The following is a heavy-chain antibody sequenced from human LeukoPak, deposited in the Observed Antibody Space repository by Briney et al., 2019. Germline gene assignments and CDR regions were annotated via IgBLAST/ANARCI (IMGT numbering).Heavy chain of an antibody. CDR2: IYSADST. D-gene: IGHD6-19*01. J-gene: IGHJ4*02. CDR1: GFTVSTNY. Sequence: GGSLRLSCAASGFTVSTNYMSWVRQAPGKGLEWGSVIYSADSTYYADSVTGRFTISRDNSKNTLYLQMNSLRAEDTAVYYCATAVAGPPFDYWGQGTLVTVSS. V-gene: IGHV3-53*01. CDR3: ATAVAGPPFDY.